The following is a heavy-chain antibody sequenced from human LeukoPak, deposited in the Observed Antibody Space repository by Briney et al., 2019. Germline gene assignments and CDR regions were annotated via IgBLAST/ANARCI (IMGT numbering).Heavy chain of an antibody. D-gene: IGHD6-6*01. J-gene: IGHJ4*02. V-gene: IGHV1-2*02. CDR1: GYNFTGHS. CDR2: INPNTGVT. CDR3: ARESKTASLVFDQ. Sequence: ASVKVSCKASGYNFTGHSGHWVRQAPGQGLEWMGWINPNTGVTTYAQKFQGRLTMTRDTPIGTAYLELSRLRSDDTAVYYCARESKTASLVFDQWGQGTLVTVSS.